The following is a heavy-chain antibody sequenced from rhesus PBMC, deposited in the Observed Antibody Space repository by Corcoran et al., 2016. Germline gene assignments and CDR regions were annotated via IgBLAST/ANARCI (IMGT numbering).Heavy chain of an antibody. D-gene: IGHD4-23*01. CDR1: GYSFASYW. V-gene: IGHV5-2*01. Sequence: EVQLVHSGAEVKRPGESLNTFCKTSGYSFASYWMSGGRQMRGKGLEWIGSIDASDSDTRYSPSFQGQVTLSADKSISTVYLKWSSLTASDTAMYYCAKDLHSSPNYWGQGVLVTVSS. CDR2: IDASDSDT. CDR3: AKDLHSSPNY. J-gene: IGHJ4*01.